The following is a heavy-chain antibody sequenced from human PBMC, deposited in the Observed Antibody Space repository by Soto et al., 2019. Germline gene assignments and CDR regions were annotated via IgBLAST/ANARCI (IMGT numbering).Heavy chain of an antibody. D-gene: IGHD3-16*01. Sequence: EVQLVESGGGLVQPGGSLRLSCAASGFTVGNNYMSWVRQAPTKGLEWLSVIFGDGRTYYADSVKGSFSVSRDSSETTCFLQINNLGAGETAVYSFPGDPFQGFASWGHETLSTVPS. V-gene: IGHV3-66*01. CDR2: IFGDGRT. CDR1: GFTVGNNY. CDR3: PGDPFQGFAS. J-gene: IGHJ5*01.